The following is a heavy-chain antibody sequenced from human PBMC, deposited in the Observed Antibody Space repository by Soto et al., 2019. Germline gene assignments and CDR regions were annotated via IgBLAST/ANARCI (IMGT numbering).Heavy chain of an antibody. D-gene: IGHD3-22*01. V-gene: IGHV3-33*01. J-gene: IGHJ4*02. CDR3: ARDTYDSSGTLDY. CDR1: GFTFSSYG. Sequence: GGSLRLSCAASGFTFSSYGMHWVRQAPGKGLEWVAVIWYDGSNKYYADSVKGRFTTSRDNSKNTLYLQMNSLRAEDTAVYYCARDTYDSSGTLDYWGQGTLVTVSS. CDR2: IWYDGSNK.